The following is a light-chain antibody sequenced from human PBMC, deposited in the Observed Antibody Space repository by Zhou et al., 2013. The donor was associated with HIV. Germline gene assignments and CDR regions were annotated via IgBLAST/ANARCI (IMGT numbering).Light chain of an antibody. CDR3: MQALQTPPS. V-gene: IGKV1-8*01. CDR2: AAS. Sequence: AIRITQSPSSLSASTGDRLTITCRASQGISSFLAWYQQKPGKAPKLLIHAASTLQSGVPSRFSGSGSGTDFTLKINRVEAEDAGFYYCMQALQTPPSFGQGTKLEIK. J-gene: IGKJ2*03. CDR1: QGISSF.